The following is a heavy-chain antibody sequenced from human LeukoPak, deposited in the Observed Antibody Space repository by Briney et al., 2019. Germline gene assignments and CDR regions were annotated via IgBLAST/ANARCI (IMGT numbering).Heavy chain of an antibody. CDR3: ARKDSSSWFRSFRPFDY. Sequence: TGGSLRLSCAASGFTFSSYSMNWVRQAPGKGLEWVSYISSSSSTIYYADSVKGRFTISRDNSKNTLYLQMNSLRAEDTAVYYCARKDSSSWFRSFRPFDYWGQGTLVTVSS. V-gene: IGHV3-48*01. D-gene: IGHD6-13*01. J-gene: IGHJ4*02. CDR1: GFTFSSYS. CDR2: ISSSSSTI.